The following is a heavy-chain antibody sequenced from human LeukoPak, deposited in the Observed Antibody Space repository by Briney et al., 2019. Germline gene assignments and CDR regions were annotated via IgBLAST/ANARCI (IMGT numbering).Heavy chain of an antibody. CDR3: ARVSQDYGDYWFDP. J-gene: IGHJ5*02. D-gene: IGHD4-17*01. Sequence: SVKVSCKASGGTFSSYAISWVRQAPGQGLEWMGRIIPILGIANYAQKFQGRVTITADKSTSTAYMELSSLRSEDTAVYYCARVSQDYGDYWFDPWGQGTLVTVSS. V-gene: IGHV1-69*04. CDR1: GGTFSSYA. CDR2: IIPILGIA.